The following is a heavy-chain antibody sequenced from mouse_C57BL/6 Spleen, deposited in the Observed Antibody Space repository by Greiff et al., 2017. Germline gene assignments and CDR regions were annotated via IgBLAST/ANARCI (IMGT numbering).Heavy chain of an antibody. D-gene: IGHD1-1*01. CDR3: AREITTVAPDY. CDR1: GYAFSSSW. J-gene: IGHJ2*01. V-gene: IGHV1-82*01. Sequence: VQLQQSGPELVKPGASVKISCKASGYAFSSSWMNWVKQRPGKGLEWIGRIYPGDGDTNYNGKFKGKATLTADKSSSTAYMQLSSLTSEDSAVYFCAREITTVAPDYGGQGTTLTVSS. CDR2: IYPGDGDT.